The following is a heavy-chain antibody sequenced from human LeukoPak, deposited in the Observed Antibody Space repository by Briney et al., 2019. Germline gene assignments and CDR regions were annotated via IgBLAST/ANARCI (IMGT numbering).Heavy chain of an antibody. J-gene: IGHJ4*02. D-gene: IGHD3-16*01. CDR2: IGPNNGNT. CDR3: ARDSGGRGHFDF. CDR1: GYTFSSYG. V-gene: IGHV1-18*01. Sequence: ASVKVSCKASGYTFSSYGLSWVRQAPGQGLEWMGWIGPNNGNTNYAQNLQGRVTMTTDTSTGTAYMELRSLRSDDTAVYYCARDSGGRGHFDFWGQGTLVTVPS.